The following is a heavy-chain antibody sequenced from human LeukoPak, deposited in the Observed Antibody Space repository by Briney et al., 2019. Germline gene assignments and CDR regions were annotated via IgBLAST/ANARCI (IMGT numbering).Heavy chain of an antibody. CDR1: GYSFPTYW. CDR3: ARRRSEMEIFDF. Sequence: GESLKISCEGSGYSFPTYWIGWVRLLPGRGLEWMGVVYPAGSHTTYNTSFLGQVTNSADKSMNTAYLQWSSLKASDTAMYYCARRRSEMEIFDFWGQGTLVTVSS. D-gene: IGHD1-1*01. V-gene: IGHV5-51*01. CDR2: VYPAGSHT. J-gene: IGHJ4*02.